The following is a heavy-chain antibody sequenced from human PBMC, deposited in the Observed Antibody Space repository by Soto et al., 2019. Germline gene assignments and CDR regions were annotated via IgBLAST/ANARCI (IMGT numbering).Heavy chain of an antibody. V-gene: IGHV1-69*13. CDR3: ARGRPDVGVDTAIEIDY. J-gene: IGHJ4*02. Sequence: ASVKVSCKASGGTFSSYAISWVRQAPGQGLGWMGGIIPIFGTANYAQKFQGRVTITADESTSTAYMELSSLRSEDTAVYYCARGRPDVGVDTAIEIDYWGQGTLVTVSS. D-gene: IGHD5-18*01. CDR1: GGTFSSYA. CDR2: IIPIFGTA.